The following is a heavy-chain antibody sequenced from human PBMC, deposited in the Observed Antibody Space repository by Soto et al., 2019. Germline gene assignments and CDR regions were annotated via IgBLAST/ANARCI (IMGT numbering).Heavy chain of an antibody. CDR3: AKDLPFVVVVAATGEGY. Sequence: PGGSLRLSCAASGFTFSSYAMSWVRQAPGKGLEWVSAISGSGGSTYYADSVKGRFTISRDNSKNTLYLQMNSLRAEDTAVYYCAKDLPFVVVVAATGEGYWGQGTLVTVSS. D-gene: IGHD2-15*01. CDR1: GFTFSSYA. CDR2: ISGSGGST. J-gene: IGHJ4*02. V-gene: IGHV3-23*01.